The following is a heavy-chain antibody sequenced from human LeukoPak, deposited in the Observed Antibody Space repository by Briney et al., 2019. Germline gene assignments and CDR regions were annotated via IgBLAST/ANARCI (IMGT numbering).Heavy chain of an antibody. CDR3: ARDLSAVSDY. CDR1: GFTFSDYY. J-gene: IGHJ4*02. Sequence: PGGSLRLSCAASGFTFSDYYMSWIRQAPGKGLEWVSSISSSSSYIYYADSVKGRFTISRDNAKNSLYLQMNSLRAEDTAVYYCARDLSAVSDYWGQGTLVTVSS. D-gene: IGHD2/OR15-2a*01. CDR2: ISSSSSYI. V-gene: IGHV3-11*06.